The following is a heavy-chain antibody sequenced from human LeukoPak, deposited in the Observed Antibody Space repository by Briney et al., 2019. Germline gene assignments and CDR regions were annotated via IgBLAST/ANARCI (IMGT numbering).Heavy chain of an antibody. V-gene: IGHV3-30-3*01. CDR3: ARDISFDY. D-gene: IGHD3-3*02. CDR2: ISSDGSNK. Sequence: SCKASGGTFNSYAMHWVRQAPGKGLEWVAVISSDGSNKYYADSVKGRFTISRDNSKNTLYLQMNSLRAEDTAVYYCARDISFDYWGQGTLVTVTS. CDR1: GGTFNSYA. J-gene: IGHJ4*02.